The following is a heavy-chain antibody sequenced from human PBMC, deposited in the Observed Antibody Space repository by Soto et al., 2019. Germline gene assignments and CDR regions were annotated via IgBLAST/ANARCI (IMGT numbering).Heavy chain of an antibody. Sequence: SETLSLTCAVYGGSFSGYYWSWIRQPPGKGLEWIGEINHSGSTNYNPSLKSRVTISVDTSKNQFSPKLSSVTAADTAVYYCARDHLWLNYYYGMDVWGQGTTVTVSS. V-gene: IGHV4-34*01. D-gene: IGHD5-18*01. CDR3: ARDHLWLNYYYGMDV. CDR1: GGSFSGYY. J-gene: IGHJ6*02. CDR2: INHSGST.